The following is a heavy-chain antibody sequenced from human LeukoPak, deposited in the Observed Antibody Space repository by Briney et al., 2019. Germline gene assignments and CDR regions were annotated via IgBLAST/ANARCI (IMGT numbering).Heavy chain of an antibody. CDR1: GFSFSTYA. D-gene: IGHD7-27*01. J-gene: IGHJ4*02. CDR2: VSGSGGST. Sequence: GGSLRLSCAASGFSFSTYAMNWVRQAPGKGLEWVSAVSGSGGSTYYADSVKGRFTISRDNSKNTLHLQMNSLGAEDSAVYYCAKDDVPSNWGTLGLFDYWGQGALVTVSS. CDR3: AKDDVPSNWGTLGLFDY. V-gene: IGHV3-23*01.